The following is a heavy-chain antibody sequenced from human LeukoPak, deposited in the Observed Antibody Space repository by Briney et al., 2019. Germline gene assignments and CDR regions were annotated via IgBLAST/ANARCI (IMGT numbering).Heavy chain of an antibody. CDR2: ITNSGSNM. V-gene: IGHV3-21*04. CDR1: GFTFSSHT. CDR3: AKEDCSGGRCYSLHY. J-gene: IGHJ4*02. D-gene: IGHD2-15*01. Sequence: GGSLRLSCAASGFTFSSHTMNWVRQAPGKGLEWVSSITNSGSNMFYADFVKGRFTISRDNAKNSLYLQMNSLRAEDAAVYYCAKEDCSGGRCYSLHYWGQGTLVTVSS.